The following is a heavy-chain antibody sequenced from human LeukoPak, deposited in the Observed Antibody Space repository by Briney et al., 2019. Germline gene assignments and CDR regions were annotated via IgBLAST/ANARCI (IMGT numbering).Heavy chain of an antibody. Sequence: PSETLSLTCTVSGGSISSSSYSWGWIRRHPGKGLEWIGSIYYSGSTFYNPSLKSRVTISVDTSKNQFSLKLSSVTAADTAVYYCARQGSGRSSDYWGQGTLVTVSS. J-gene: IGHJ4*02. V-gene: IGHV4-39*01. CDR1: GGSISSSSYS. CDR3: ARQGSGRSSDY. D-gene: IGHD1-26*01. CDR2: IYYSGST.